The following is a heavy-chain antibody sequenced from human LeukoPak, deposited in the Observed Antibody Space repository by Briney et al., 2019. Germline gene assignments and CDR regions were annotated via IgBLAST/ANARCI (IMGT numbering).Heavy chain of an antibody. V-gene: IGHV3-21*04. CDR1: GFTFSSYS. CDR3: TGAQSSPSPY. J-gene: IGHJ4*02. Sequence: GGSLRLSCAASGFTFSSYSMNWVRQAPGKGLEWVSSISSSSSYIYYADSVKGRFTISRDNAKNSLYLQRSGLRGEYPAVHWSTGAQSSPSPYWGQADMVAVSS. CDR2: ISSSSSYI. D-gene: IGHD6-6*01.